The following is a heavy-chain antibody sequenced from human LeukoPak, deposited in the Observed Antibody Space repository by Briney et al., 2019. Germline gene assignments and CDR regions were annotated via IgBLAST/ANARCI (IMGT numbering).Heavy chain of an antibody. CDR3: ARGGYRFGYAAY. D-gene: IGHD5-18*01. V-gene: IGHV3-53*01. Sequence: GGSLRLSCAASGFIVSSNYMTWVRQAPGKGLEWVSIIYSDGSTYYADSVRGRFTISRDISKNTLSLQMNNLRAEDTAVYYCARGGYRFGYAAYWGQGSLVTVSS. CDR2: IYSDGST. CDR1: GFIVSSNY. J-gene: IGHJ4*02.